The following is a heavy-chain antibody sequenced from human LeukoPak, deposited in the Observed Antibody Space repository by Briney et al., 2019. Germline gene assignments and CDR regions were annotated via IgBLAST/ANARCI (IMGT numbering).Heavy chain of an antibody. Sequence: ASVKVSCKASGGTFSSYAISWVRQAPGQGLEWMGGIIPIFGTANYAQKSQGRVTITADESTSTAYMELSSLRSEDTAVYYCARESGSYFPSTFDYWGQGTLVTVSS. J-gene: IGHJ4*02. CDR1: GGTFSSYA. CDR3: ARESGSYFPSTFDY. CDR2: IIPIFGTA. D-gene: IGHD1-26*01. V-gene: IGHV1-69*01.